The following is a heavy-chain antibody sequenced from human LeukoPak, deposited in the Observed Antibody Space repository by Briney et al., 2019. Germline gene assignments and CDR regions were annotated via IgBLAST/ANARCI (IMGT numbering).Heavy chain of an antibody. D-gene: IGHD3-10*01. Sequence: GRSLRLSCAASGFTFSSYAMHWVRQAPGKGLEWVAVISYDGSNKYYADSVKGRFTISRDNSKNTLYLQMNSLRAEDTAVYYCARDSKYYGSGSYGGHWGQGTLVTVSS. V-gene: IGHV3-30*04. CDR2: ISYDGSNK. J-gene: IGHJ4*02. CDR3: ARDSKYYGSGSYGGH. CDR1: GFTFSSYA.